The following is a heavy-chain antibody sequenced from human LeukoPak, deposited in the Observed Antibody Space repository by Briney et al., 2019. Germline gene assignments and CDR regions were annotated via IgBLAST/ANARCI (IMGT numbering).Heavy chain of an antibody. CDR1: GFTFDDYG. CDR2: INWNGGST. Sequence: GGSLRLSCAASGFTFDDYGMSWVRQAPGKGLEWVSGINWNGGSTGYADSVKGRFTISRDNAKNSLYLQMNSLRAEDTALYHCARDSSSWYPSAYYMDVWGKGTTVTVSS. CDR3: ARDSSSWYPSAYYMDV. D-gene: IGHD6-13*01. V-gene: IGHV3-20*01. J-gene: IGHJ6*03.